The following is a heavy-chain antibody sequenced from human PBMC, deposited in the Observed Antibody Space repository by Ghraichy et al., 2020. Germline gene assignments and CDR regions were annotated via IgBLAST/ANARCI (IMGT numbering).Heavy chain of an antibody. Sequence: SETLSLTCAVSGYSISSGYYWGWIRQSPGEGLEWIGRISHSGDTYYNPSLESRVTISADTSKNQLSLKLSSVTAADTAVYYCTSGVRYWGQGTLVTVSS. CDR3: TSGVRY. D-gene: IGHD3-10*01. V-gene: IGHV4-38-2*01. J-gene: IGHJ4*02. CDR2: ISHSGDT. CDR1: GYSISSGYY.